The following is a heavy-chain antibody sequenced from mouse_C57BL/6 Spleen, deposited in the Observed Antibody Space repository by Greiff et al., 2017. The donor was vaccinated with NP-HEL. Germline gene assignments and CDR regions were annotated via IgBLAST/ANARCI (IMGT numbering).Heavy chain of an antibody. Sequence: QVQLQQPGAELVRPGSSVKLSCKASGYTFTSYWMHWVKQRPIQGLEWIGNIDPSDSETHYNQQFKDKATLTVDKSSSTAYMQLSSLTSEDSAVYYCARKTHSYWYFDVWGTGTTVTVSS. CDR3: ARKTHSYWYFDV. V-gene: IGHV1-52*01. CDR2: IDPSDSET. J-gene: IGHJ1*03. CDR1: GYTFTSYW.